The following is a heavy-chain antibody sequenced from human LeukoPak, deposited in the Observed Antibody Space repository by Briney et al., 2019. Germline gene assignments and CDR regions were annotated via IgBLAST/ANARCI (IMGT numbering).Heavy chain of an antibody. CDR3: AKVGRGYYDSSGYNALDY. CDR2: ISGSGGNT. D-gene: IGHD3-22*01. Sequence: PGGSLRLSCAASGFTFSSYAMSWVRQAPGKGLEWVSLISGSGGNTYYADSVKGRFTISRDNSKNTLYLQMNSLRAEDTAVYYCAKVGRGYYDSSGYNALDYWGQGTLVTVSS. V-gene: IGHV3-23*01. CDR1: GFTFSSYA. J-gene: IGHJ4*02.